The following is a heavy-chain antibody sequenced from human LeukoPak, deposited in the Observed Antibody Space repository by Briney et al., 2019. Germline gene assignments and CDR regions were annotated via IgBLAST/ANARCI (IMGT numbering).Heavy chain of an antibody. CDR2: IYYNGST. D-gene: IGHD2-15*01. J-gene: IGHJ6*02. CDR3: ASQPYSGSALYYYYGMDV. V-gene: IGHV4-39*01. Sequence: SETLSLTCTVSGGSISSSSYYWGWIRQPPGKGLEWIGSIYYNGSTYYNPSLKSRVTISVDTSKNQFSLKLSSVTAADTAVYYCASQPYSGSALYYYYGMDVWGQGTTVTVSS. CDR1: GGSISSSSYY.